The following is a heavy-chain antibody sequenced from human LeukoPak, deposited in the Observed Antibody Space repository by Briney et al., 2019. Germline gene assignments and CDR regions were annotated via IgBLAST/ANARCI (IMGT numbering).Heavy chain of an antibody. CDR1: GYTFTGYY. D-gene: IGHD1-26*01. CDR2: INPNSGGT. CDR3: ARDRSGSGWTDY. Sequence: ASVKVSCKASGYTFTGYYMHWVRQAPGQGLEWMGWINPNSGGTNYAQKFQGTVTMTRDTSISTAYMELSRLRSDDTAVYYCARDRSGSGWTDYWGQGTLVTVSS. J-gene: IGHJ4*02. V-gene: IGHV1-2*02.